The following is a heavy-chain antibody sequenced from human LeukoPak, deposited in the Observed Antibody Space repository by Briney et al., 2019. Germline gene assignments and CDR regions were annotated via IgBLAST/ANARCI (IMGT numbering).Heavy chain of an antibody. D-gene: IGHD2-2*02. V-gene: IGHV3-30-3*01. CDR1: GFTFSSYA. J-gene: IGHJ4*02. CDR2: ISYDGTNK. CDR3: ARDPLYTNSPPSYFDY. Sequence: GGSLRLSCAASGFTFSSYAMNWVRQAPGKGLEWVAIISYDGTNKDYADSVKGRFTISRDNSRNTLYLKMNSLRAEDTAVYHCARDPLYTNSPPSYFDYWGQGTLVTVSS.